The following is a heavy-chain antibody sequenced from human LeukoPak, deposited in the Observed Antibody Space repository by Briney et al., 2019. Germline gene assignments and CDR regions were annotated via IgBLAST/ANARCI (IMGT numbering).Heavy chain of an antibody. V-gene: IGHV3-23*01. Sequence: PGGSLRLSCAASGFTFSTYAMSWVRQAPGKGLEWVSGMTGNGGSLYSAGSVKGRFTISRDNSKNTLYVQMNSLRADDTAVYYCARGRGSDGLDVWGQGTTVTVSS. CDR2: MTGNGGSL. CDR3: ARGRGSDGLDV. J-gene: IGHJ6*02. CDR1: GFTFSTYA.